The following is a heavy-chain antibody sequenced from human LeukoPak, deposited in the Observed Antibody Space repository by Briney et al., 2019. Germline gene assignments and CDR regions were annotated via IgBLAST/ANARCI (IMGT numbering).Heavy chain of an antibody. D-gene: IGHD3-10*01. CDR3: ARHFSDGSGSYLDY. CDR2: IYYSGST. V-gene: IGHV4-59*08. J-gene: IGHJ4*02. Sequence: PSETLSLTCTVSGGPISSYYWSWIRQPPGKGLEWIGYIYYSGSTNYNPSLKSRVTISVDTSKNQFSLKLSSVTAADTAVYYCARHFSDGSGSYLDYWGQGTLVTVSS. CDR1: GGPISSYY.